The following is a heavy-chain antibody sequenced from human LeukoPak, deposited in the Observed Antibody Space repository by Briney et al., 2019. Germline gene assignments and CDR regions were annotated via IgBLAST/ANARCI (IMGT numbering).Heavy chain of an antibody. Sequence: SETPSLTCAVYGGSFSGYYWSWIRQPPGKGLEWIGEINHSGSTNYNPSLKSRVTISVDTSKNQFSLKLSSVTAADTAVYYCARGGYSYDSSLDYWGQATLVTVSS. CDR3: ARGGYSYDSSLDY. CDR1: GGSFSGYY. V-gene: IGHV4-34*01. D-gene: IGHD5-18*01. CDR2: INHSGST. J-gene: IGHJ4*02.